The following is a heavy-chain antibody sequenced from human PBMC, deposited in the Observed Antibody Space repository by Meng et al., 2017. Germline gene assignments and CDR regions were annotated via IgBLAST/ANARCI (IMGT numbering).Heavy chain of an antibody. CDR3: ARDVSSGWSYWYFDL. CDR1: GFTFDDYG. J-gene: IGHJ2*01. V-gene: IGHV3-20*04. CDR2: INWNGGST. D-gene: IGHD6-19*01. Sequence: GESLKISCAASGFTFDDYGMSWVRQAPGKGLEWVSGINWNGGSTGYADSVKGRFTISRDNAKNSLYLQMNSLRAEDTAVYYCARDVSSGWSYWYFDLWGRGTLVTVSS.